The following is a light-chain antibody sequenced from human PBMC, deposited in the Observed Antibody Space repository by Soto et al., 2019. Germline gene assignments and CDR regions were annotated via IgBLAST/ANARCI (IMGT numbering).Light chain of an antibody. CDR2: GAS. CDR3: QHYGRSSIT. J-gene: IGKJ5*01. Sequence: TVLTQSPGTLSLSPGERATLSCRASQSVTSTNLAWYQQKPGQAPRLLICGASSRATGIPDRFSGSGSGTDFTLTISRLEPEDFAVYFCQHYGRSSITFGQGTRLEIK. V-gene: IGKV3-20*01. CDR1: QSVTSTN.